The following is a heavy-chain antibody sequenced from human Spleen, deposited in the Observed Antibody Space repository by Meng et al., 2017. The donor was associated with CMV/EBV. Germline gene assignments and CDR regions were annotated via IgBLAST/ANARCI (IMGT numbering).Heavy chain of an antibody. CDR1: GYTFTAHY. CDR2: FHPHRCDT. CDR3: ARDNNWGPDY. V-gene: IGHV1-2*02. D-gene: IGHD7-27*01. J-gene: IGHJ4*02. Sequence: ASVKVSCKASGYTFTAHYFHWVRQAPGQGLEWMGWFHPHRCDTNYAQQFQGRVTLTRDTSINTGYMELTRLTSDDTAVYYCARDNNWGPDYWGQGTLVTVSS.